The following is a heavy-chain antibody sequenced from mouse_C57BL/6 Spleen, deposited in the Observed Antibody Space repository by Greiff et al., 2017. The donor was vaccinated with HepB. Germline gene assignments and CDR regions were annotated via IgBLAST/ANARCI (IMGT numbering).Heavy chain of an antibody. J-gene: IGHJ1*03. Sequence: VQLQQSGAELVRPGASVKLSCKASGYTFTDYYINWVKQRPGQGLEWIARIYPGSGNTYYNEKFKGKATLTAEKSSSTAYMQLSSLTSEDSAVYFCAVFSTPQNGYFDVWGTGTTVTVSS. D-gene: IGHD1-1*01. V-gene: IGHV1-76*01. CDR2: IYPGSGNT. CDR3: AVFSTPQNGYFDV. CDR1: GYTFTDYY.